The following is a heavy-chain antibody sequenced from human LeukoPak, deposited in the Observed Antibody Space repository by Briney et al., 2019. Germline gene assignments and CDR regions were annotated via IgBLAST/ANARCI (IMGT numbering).Heavy chain of an antibody. CDR2: IGYDGTDK. CDR3: ARDLTYNSWYYFDS. V-gene: IGHV3-30*02. CDR1: GFTFSYYG. D-gene: IGHD6-13*01. J-gene: IGHJ4*02. Sequence: PGGSLRLSCAASGFTFSYYGMHWVRQAPGKGLEWVTFIGYDGTDKYYADSVKGRFTISRDNSKNTLSLHINSLRAEDTAVYYCARDLTYNSWYYFDSWGQGTLVTVSS.